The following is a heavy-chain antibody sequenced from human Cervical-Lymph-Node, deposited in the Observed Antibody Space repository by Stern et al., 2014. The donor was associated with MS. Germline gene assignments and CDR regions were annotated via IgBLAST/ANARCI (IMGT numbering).Heavy chain of an antibody. D-gene: IGHD3-10*01. Sequence: VQLVESGGGVVQPGRSLRLSCATTGFNFSSYAMQWVRQAPGKGLAWVAVISYDGSKAYYADSVKGRFTIFRDNSKKTLFLQMNSLRLEDTADYYCARDLLWFGEFDWGAMDVWGHGTTVTVSS. V-gene: IGHV3-30-3*01. CDR1: GFNFSSYA. CDR3: ARDLLWFGEFDWGAMDV. J-gene: IGHJ6*02. CDR2: ISYDGSKA.